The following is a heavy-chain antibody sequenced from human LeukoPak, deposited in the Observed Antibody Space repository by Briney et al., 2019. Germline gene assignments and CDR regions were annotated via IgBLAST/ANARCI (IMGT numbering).Heavy chain of an antibody. J-gene: IGHJ6*02. CDR3: ARESTVTDWYGMDV. CDR1: GFTFSSYA. CDR2: ISYDGSNK. Sequence: PGGSLRLSCAASGFTFSSYAMHWVRQAPGKGLEWVAVISYDGSNKYYADSVKGRFTISRDNSKNTLYLQMNSLRAEDTAVYYCARESTVTDWYGMDVWGQGTTVTVSS. V-gene: IGHV3-30-3*01. D-gene: IGHD4-17*01.